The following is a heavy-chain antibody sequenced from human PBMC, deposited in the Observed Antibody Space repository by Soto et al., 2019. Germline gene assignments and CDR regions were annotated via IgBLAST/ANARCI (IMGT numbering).Heavy chain of an antibody. CDR1: GYTFTSYG. J-gene: IGHJ5*02. D-gene: IGHD6-6*01. CDR2: ISAYNGNT. Sequence: GASVKVSCKASGYTFTSYGISWVRQAPGQGLEWMGWISAYNGNTNYAQKLQGRVTMTTDTSTSTAYMELRSLRSDDTAVYYCARAVAARPRVVSVWFDPWGQGTLVTVSS. V-gene: IGHV1-18*01. CDR3: ARAVAARPRVVSVWFDP.